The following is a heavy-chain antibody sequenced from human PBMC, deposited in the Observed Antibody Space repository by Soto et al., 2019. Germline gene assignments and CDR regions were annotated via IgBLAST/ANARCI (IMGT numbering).Heavy chain of an antibody. J-gene: IGHJ4*02. CDR2: MYSSGST. CDR1: GGSISTNTYY. Sequence: PLETLSLTCTASGGSISTNTYYWGWIRQPPGKGLEWIGSMYSSGSTYYNPSLKSRVTMSVDTSQTQFSLKLSSVTAADTAVYYCARLLVMVATTNPSQKDYWGQGILVTVS. V-gene: IGHV4-39*01. CDR3: ARLLVMVATTNPSQKDY. D-gene: IGHD5-12*01.